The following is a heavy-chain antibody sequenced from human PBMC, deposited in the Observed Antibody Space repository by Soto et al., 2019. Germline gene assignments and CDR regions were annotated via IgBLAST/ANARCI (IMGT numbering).Heavy chain of an antibody. V-gene: IGHV3-15*01. J-gene: IGHJ4*02. CDR1: GFTFSNAW. CDR3: TTDPGYYYDSSGDFLLGY. CDR2: IKSKTDGGTT. Sequence: PGGSLRLSCAASGFTFSNAWMSWVRQAPGKGLEWVGRIKSKTDGGTTDYAAPAKGRFTISRDDSKNTLYLQMNSLKTEDTAVYYCTTDPGYYYDSSGDFLLGYWGQGTLVTVSS. D-gene: IGHD3-22*01.